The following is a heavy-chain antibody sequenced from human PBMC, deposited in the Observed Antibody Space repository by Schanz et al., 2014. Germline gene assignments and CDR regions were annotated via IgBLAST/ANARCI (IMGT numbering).Heavy chain of an antibody. CDR1: GFIFSSYG. CDR3: ARGRAVAGTGYFDY. J-gene: IGHJ4*02. Sequence: EVQLVESGGGLVQPGGSLRLSCAASGFIFSSYGLHWVRQAPGKGLESVSAINRDGDSTYYANSVKGRFTISRDNSKNTLYLQMGSLRTEDMAVYYCARGRAVAGTGYFDYWGQGTLVTVSS. D-gene: IGHD6-19*01. CDR2: INRDGDST. V-gene: IGHV3-64*01.